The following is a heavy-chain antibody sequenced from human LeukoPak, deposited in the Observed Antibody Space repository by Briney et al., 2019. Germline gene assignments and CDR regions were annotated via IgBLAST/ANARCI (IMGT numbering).Heavy chain of an antibody. CDR1: GGTFSSYA. V-gene: IGHV1-69*05. Sequence: ASVKVSCKASGGTFSSYAISWVRQAPGQGLEWMGGIIPIFGTANYAQKLQGRVTMTTDTSTSTAYMELRSLRSDDTAVYYCARDVRSGLFDYWGQGTLVTVSS. D-gene: IGHD6-19*01. CDR2: IIPIFGTA. J-gene: IGHJ4*02. CDR3: ARDVRSGLFDY.